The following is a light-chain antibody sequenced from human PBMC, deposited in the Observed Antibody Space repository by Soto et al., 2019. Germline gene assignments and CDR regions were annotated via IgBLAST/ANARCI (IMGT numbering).Light chain of an antibody. CDR1: SSNIGNNY. CDR3: GTWDSSLSAV. J-gene: IGLJ2*01. CDR2: DNN. V-gene: IGLV1-51*01. Sequence: QSFLTQPPSVSAAPGQKVTISCSGSSSNIGNNYVSWYQQLPGTAPKLLIYDNNKRPSGIPDRFSGSKSGTSATLGITGLQTGDEADYYCGTWDSSLSAVFGGGTQLTVL.